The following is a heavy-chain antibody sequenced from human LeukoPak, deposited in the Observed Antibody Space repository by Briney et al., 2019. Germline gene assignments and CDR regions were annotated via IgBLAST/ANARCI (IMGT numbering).Heavy chain of an antibody. V-gene: IGHV3-7*01. J-gene: IGHJ4*02. CDR2: LNQDGSEK. CDR1: GFTFSSYW. D-gene: IGHD1-1*01. CDR3: ARDSGRGGSSF. Sequence: GGSLRLSCAASGFTFSSYWMTWVRQAPGKGQEWVANLNQDGSEKYYVDSVKGRFTISRDNAKNSLYLQMNSLRAEDTAVYYCARDSGRGGSSFWGQGTLVTVSS.